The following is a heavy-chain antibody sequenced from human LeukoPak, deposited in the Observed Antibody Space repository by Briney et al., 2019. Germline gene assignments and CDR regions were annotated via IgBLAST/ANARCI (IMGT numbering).Heavy chain of an antibody. D-gene: IGHD3-3*01. CDR1: GYSISSAFY. CDR2: IFHSGST. CDR3: ARTELRFLDYFQRFDP. J-gene: IGHJ5*02. V-gene: IGHV4-38-2*02. Sequence: SETLSLTCTVSGYSISSAFYWGWIRQPPGKGLEWIGSIFHSGSTYYNPSLKSRVTISVDTSKNQFSLKLSSVTAADTAVYYCARTELRFLDYFQRFDPWGQGTLVTVSS.